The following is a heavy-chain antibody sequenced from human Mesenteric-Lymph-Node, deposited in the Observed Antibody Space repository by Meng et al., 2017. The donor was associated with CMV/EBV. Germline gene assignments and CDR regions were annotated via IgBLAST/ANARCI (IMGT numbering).Heavy chain of an antibody. CDR1: GDSVSTNSAA. Sequence: SCAISGDSVSTNSAAWNWIRQSPSRGLEWLGRTFYRSKWYTNYAESVKSRITINPDTSNNQFSLHLNSVTPEDTAVYYCVRDYYCNTAACSFDYWGQGTLVTVSS. D-gene: IGHD2/OR15-2a*01. CDR2: TFYRSKWYT. CDR3: VRDYYCNTAACSFDY. V-gene: IGHV6-1*01. J-gene: IGHJ4*03.